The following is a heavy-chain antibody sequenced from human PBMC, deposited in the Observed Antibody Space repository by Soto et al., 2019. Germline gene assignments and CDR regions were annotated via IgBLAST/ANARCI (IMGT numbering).Heavy chain of an antibody. CDR2: IRSKANSYAT. Sequence: GGSLRLSCAASGFTFSGSAMHWVRQASGKGLEWVGRIRSKANSYATAYAASVKGRFTISRDDSKNTAYLQMNSLKTEDTAVYYCTRHDNLVLKWGQGTLVTVSS. D-gene: IGHD1-26*01. CDR3: TRHDNLVLK. J-gene: IGHJ4*02. V-gene: IGHV3-73*01. CDR1: GFTFSGSA.